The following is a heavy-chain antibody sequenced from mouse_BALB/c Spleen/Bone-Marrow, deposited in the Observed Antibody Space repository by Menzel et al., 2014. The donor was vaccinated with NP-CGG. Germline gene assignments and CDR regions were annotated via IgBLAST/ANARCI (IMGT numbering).Heavy chain of an antibody. V-gene: IGHV1S81*02. CDR2: INPSNGGT. J-gene: IGHJ1*01. Sequence: QVQLQQPGAELVKPGASVKLSCKASGYTFTSYYMYWVKQRPGQGLEWIGEINPSNGGTNFYEKFKSKATLTVDKSSNTAYVQLSSLTSEDSAVYHCTRSNYGYWFFDVWGAGTTVTVSS. D-gene: IGHD1-1*01. CDR1: GYTFTSYY. CDR3: TRSNYGYWFFDV.